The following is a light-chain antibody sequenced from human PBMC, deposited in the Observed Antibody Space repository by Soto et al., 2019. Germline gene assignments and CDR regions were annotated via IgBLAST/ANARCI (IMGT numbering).Light chain of an antibody. CDR1: SSDVGGYNY. Sequence: QSVLTQPASVSGSPGQSITISCTGTSSDVGGYNYVSWYQQHPGKAPKLMIYEVSSRPSGISNRFSASKSGNTASLTISGLQAEDEADYYCTSYTSSSSYVVFGGGTKLTVL. V-gene: IGLV2-14*01. CDR2: EVS. J-gene: IGLJ2*01. CDR3: TSYTSSSSYVV.